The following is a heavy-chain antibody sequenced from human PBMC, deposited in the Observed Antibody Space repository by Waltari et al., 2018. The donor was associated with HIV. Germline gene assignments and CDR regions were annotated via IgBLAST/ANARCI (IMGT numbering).Heavy chain of an antibody. Sequence: EVKLVESGGGLVQPGGFLGVSCGASGFIFSCYERNWVPQAPGKGLEWVSYISSSGSTIYYADAVKGRFTISRDNAKNSLYLQMNSLRAEDTAVYYCARGMMAPWYFDYWGQGTLVTVSS. J-gene: IGHJ4*02. CDR2: ISSSGSTI. CDR3: ARGMMAPWYFDY. D-gene: IGHD3-16*01. CDR1: GFIFSCYE. V-gene: IGHV3-48*03.